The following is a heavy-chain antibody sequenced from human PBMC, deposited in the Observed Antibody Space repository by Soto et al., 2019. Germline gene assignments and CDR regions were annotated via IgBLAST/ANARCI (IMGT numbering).Heavy chain of an antibody. CDR1: GGFTSKRGYC. V-gene: IGHV4-31*11. CDR2: IYYTANT. D-gene: IGHD2-15*01. Sequence: PSKTRPLPSGVSGGFTSKRGYCCSWIRLNKEKALEWIGYIYYTANTFYNPTLKSRVSISLDTSKNQLSLKLTSVTVADTAVYYCARCRGVPNTRRPYYFPYWGHGTLVSVS. J-gene: IGHJ4*01. CDR3: ARCRGVPNTRRPYYFPY.